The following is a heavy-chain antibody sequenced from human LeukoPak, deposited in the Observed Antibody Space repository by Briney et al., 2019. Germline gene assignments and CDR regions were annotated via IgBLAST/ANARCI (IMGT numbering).Heavy chain of an antibody. CDR3: ARDGNVEMATIPPSYFDY. D-gene: IGHD5-12*01. CDR1: GGTFSSYA. Sequence: SVTVSCKASGGTFSSYAISWVRQAPGQGLEWMGRIIPILGIANYAQKFQGRVTITADKSTSTAYMELSSLRSEDTAVYYCARDGNVEMATIPPSYFDYWGQGTLVTVSS. V-gene: IGHV1-69*04. J-gene: IGHJ4*02. CDR2: IIPILGIA.